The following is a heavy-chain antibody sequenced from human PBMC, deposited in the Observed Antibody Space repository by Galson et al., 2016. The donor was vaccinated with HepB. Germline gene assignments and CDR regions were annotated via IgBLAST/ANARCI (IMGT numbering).Heavy chain of an antibody. CDR2: IYDSGST. CDR1: GDSVSSNKYF. J-gene: IGHJ6*02. CDR3: AREWKSGPPGIDV. D-gene: IGHD6-25*01. V-gene: IGHV4-31*11. Sequence: TPSLTCAVSGDSVSSNKYFWSWIRQHPGKDLEWIGYIYDSGSTYYNPSLEGRVTILVDTSKNHFSLKLRSVTAADTAVYYCAREWKSGPPGIDVWGQGTTVTVSS.